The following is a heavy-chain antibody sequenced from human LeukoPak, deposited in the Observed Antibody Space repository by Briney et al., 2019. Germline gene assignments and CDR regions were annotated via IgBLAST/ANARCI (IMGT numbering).Heavy chain of an antibody. CDR1: GGSISSYY. Sequence: SETLSLTCTVSGGSISSYYWSWIRQPAGKGLEWIGRIYTSGSTNYNPSPKSRITMSVDTSKNQFSLKLSSVTAADTAVYYCARGAPWVGAKDAFDIWGQGTMVTVSS. D-gene: IGHD1-26*01. CDR3: ARGAPWVGAKDAFDI. V-gene: IGHV4-4*07. CDR2: IYTSGST. J-gene: IGHJ3*02.